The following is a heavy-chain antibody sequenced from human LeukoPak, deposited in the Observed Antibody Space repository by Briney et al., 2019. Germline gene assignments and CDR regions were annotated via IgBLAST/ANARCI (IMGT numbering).Heavy chain of an antibody. CDR2: IYTSGST. CDR1: GGSISSYY. J-gene: IGHJ1*01. V-gene: IGHV4-4*07. Sequence: PSETLSLTCTVSGGSISSYYWSWIRQPSGKGLEWIGRIYTSGSTNYNPSLKSRVTMPVDTSKNQFSLKLSSVTAADTAVYYCARDFPYCSSTSCYLGTWGQGTLVTVSS. CDR3: ARDFPYCSSTSCYLGT. D-gene: IGHD2-2*01.